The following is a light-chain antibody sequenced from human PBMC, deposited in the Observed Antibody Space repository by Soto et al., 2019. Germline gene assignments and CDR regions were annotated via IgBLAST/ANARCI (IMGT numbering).Light chain of an antibody. CDR2: AAS. V-gene: IGKV1-39*01. CDR1: QSISSY. J-gene: IGKJ4*02. Sequence: DIQMTQSPSSLSASVGDRVTITCRASQSISSYLNWYQHKPGKAPKLLIYAASSLQSGVPSRFSGSGSGTDFTLTISSLQPEDFATYYCQQSYSRGFGGGTKVDIK. CDR3: QQSYSRG.